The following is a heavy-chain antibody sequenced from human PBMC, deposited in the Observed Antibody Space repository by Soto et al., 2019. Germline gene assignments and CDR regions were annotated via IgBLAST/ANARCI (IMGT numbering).Heavy chain of an antibody. V-gene: IGHV4-31*01. CDR3: ARDHGNPPGLEFDY. CDR1: GGSISSGGYY. D-gene: IGHD1-1*01. Sequence: QVQLQESGPGLVKPSQTLSLTCTVSGGSISSGGYYWSWIRQHPGKGLEWIGYIYYSGSTYYNPSLKSPVTXXVXTXXTQFSRKRSSVTAADTAVYYCARDHGNPPGLEFDYGGQGTLVTVSS. CDR2: IYYSGST. J-gene: IGHJ4*02.